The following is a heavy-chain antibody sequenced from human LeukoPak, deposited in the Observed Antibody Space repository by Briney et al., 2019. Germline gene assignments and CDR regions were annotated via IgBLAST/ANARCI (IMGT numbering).Heavy chain of an antibody. CDR2: IYPGDSDT. CDR3: ARHTRSGSYYTHFDY. V-gene: IGHV5-51*01. Sequence: AGESLKISCKGSGYSFTSYWIGWVRQMPGKGLEWMGIIYPGDSDTRYSPSFQGQVTISADKSISTAYLQWSSLKASDTAMYYCARHTRSGSYYTHFDYWGQGTLVTVSS. J-gene: IGHJ4*02. D-gene: IGHD3-10*01. CDR1: GYSFTSYW.